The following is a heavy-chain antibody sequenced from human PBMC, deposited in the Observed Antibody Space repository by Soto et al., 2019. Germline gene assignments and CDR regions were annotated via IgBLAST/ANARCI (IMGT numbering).Heavy chain of an antibody. Sequence: VGSLRLSCAASGFTFSSYGMHWVSQAPGKGLEWVAVISYDGSNKYYADSVKGRFTISRDNSKNTLYLQMNSLRAEDTAVYYCAKAPVIMVLDYWGQGTLVTVSS. CDR3: AKAPVIMVLDY. CDR2: ISYDGSNK. J-gene: IGHJ4*02. D-gene: IGHD2-8*01. CDR1: GFTFSSYG. V-gene: IGHV3-30*18.